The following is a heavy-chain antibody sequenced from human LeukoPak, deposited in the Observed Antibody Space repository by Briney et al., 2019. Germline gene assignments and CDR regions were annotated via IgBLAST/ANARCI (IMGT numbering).Heavy chain of an antibody. CDR3: ARLEARITIFGVVIKGGWFDP. CDR2: INPDSGGT. D-gene: IGHD3-3*01. Sequence: ASVKVSCKASGYTFTGYFIHWVRQAPGQGLEWMGWINPDSGGTNNAQKFQGRVTMTRDTSISTAYMELSRLRSDDSAMYYCARLEARITIFGVVIKGGWFDPWGQGTLVTVSS. J-gene: IGHJ5*02. CDR1: GYTFTGYF. V-gene: IGHV1-2*02.